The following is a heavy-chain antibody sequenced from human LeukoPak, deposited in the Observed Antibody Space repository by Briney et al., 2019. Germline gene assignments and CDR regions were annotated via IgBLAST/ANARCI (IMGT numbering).Heavy chain of an antibody. CDR1: GFTFSSYS. CDR2: ISGSRSYT. J-gene: IGHJ6*02. CDR3: ARAKDYDILTGYRSYYYYGMDV. D-gene: IGHD3-9*01. V-gene: IGHV3-21*01. Sequence: KAGGSLRLSCAASGFTFSSYSMNWVRQAPGKGLEWVSCISGSRSYTHYADSVKGRFTISRDNAKNSLHLQMNSLRAEDTAVYYCARAKDYDILTGYRSYYYYGMDVWGQGTTVTVSS.